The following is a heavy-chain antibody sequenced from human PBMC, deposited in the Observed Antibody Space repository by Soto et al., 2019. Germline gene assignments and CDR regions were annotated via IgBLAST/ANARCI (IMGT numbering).Heavy chain of an antibody. CDR2: IYYSGST. V-gene: IGHV4-39*01. CDR3: ARGRRGYSYVDYYYGMDV. CDR1: GGSISSSSYY. Sequence: SETLSLTCTVSGGSISSSSYYWGWIRQPPGKGLEWIGSIYYSGSTYYNPSLKSRVTISVDTSKNQFSLKLSSVTAADTAVYYFARGRRGYSYVDYYYGMDVWGQGTTVTVSS. J-gene: IGHJ6*02. D-gene: IGHD5-18*01.